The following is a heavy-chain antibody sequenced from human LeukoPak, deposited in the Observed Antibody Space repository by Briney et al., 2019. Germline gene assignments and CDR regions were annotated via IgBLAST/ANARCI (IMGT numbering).Heavy chain of an antibody. V-gene: IGHV4-30-4*01. Sequence: SETLSLTCTVSGGSISSGDYYWSWIRQPPGKGLEWIGYIYYSGSTYYNPSLKSRIIMSVDTSKNQFSLKLSSLTAADTAVYYCARLGTTVTTSWFDPWGQGTLVTVPS. CDR3: ARLGTTVTTSWFDP. CDR2: IYYSGST. J-gene: IGHJ5*02. D-gene: IGHD4-17*01. CDR1: GGSISSGDYY.